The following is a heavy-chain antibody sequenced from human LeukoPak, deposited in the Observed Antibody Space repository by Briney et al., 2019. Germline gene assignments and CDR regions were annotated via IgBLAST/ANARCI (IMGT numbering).Heavy chain of an antibody. CDR2: IYYSGST. CDR3: ARGGTVRNGMDV. D-gene: IGHD1-26*01. V-gene: IGHV4-59*01. Sequence: SETLSLTCTVSGGSIRSYYWSWIRQPPGKGLEWIGYIYYSGSTNYNPSLKSRVTISVDTSRNQFSLKLSSVTAADTAVYYCARGGTVRNGMDVWGQGTTVTVSS. J-gene: IGHJ6*02. CDR1: GGSIRSYY.